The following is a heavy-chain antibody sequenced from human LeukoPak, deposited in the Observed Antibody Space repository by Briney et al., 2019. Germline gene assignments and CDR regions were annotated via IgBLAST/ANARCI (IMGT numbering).Heavy chain of an antibody. CDR3: ARKNCATASCPLGY. CDR1: GFTFSSYA. Sequence: GGSLRLSCAASGFTFSSYAFFWFRQAPGKGLEWVSAISSGGGSTYYADSVKGRLTVSRDSSKNTLFLQMNSLRAEDTAVYYCARKNCATASCPLGYWGQGTLVTVSS. J-gene: IGHJ4*02. D-gene: IGHD2-15*01. CDR2: ISSGGGST. V-gene: IGHV3-23*01.